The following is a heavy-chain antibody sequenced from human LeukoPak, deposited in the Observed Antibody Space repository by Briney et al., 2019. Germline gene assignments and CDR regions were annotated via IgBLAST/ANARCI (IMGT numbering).Heavy chain of an antibody. D-gene: IGHD5-18*01. J-gene: IGHJ4*02. CDR2: INPHSGGT. CDR1: GYTFNAYY. CDR3: ARGQGYSYGQTFDY. V-gene: IGHV1-2*02. Sequence: ASVKVSCKASGYTFNAYYIHWVRQAPGQGLEWMGWINPHSGGTNSTQKFQDRVTMTRDTSISTVYMELSRLRSDDTAVYYCARGQGYSYGQTFDYWGQGTLVTVSS.